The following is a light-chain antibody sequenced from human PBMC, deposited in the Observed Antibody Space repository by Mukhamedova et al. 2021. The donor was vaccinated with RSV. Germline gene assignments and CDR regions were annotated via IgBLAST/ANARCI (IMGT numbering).Light chain of an antibody. J-gene: IGKJ3*01. V-gene: IGKV1-12*01. CDR3: QQANSFPFT. Sequence: WYQRRVHGKAPRLLIYAASYLQSEVPSRFSGSGSGTEFTLTISSLQPEDFETYYCQQANSFPFTFGPGTIVDIK. CDR2: AAS.